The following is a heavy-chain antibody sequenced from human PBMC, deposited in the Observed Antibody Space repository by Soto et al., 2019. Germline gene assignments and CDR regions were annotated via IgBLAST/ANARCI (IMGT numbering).Heavy chain of an antibody. J-gene: IGHJ6*02. CDR3: SRDAPFDV. Sequence: SETLSLTCTVSGGSISGYFWSWIRQPPGKGLDWVGYIYFSGITNYNPSLKSRVSLLVDTSKNYFSLSLNSVTAADTAVYYCSRDAPFDVWGQGTTVTVSS. CDR2: IYFSGIT. V-gene: IGHV4-59*01. CDR1: GGSISGYF.